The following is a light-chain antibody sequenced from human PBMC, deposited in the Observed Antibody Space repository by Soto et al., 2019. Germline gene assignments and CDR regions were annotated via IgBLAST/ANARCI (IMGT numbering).Light chain of an antibody. CDR2: EAS. J-gene: IGKJ5*01. V-gene: IGKV1-9*01. Sequence: IQFTQSPSSLSASVGDRVTITFRASQGISRSLAWYQQKPGKAPNLLIFEASTLQSGVPSRFTGSGSGTDFTLTISGLQPADFATYYCQQLNSYPFTFGQGTRLENK. CDR3: QQLNSYPFT. CDR1: QGISRS.